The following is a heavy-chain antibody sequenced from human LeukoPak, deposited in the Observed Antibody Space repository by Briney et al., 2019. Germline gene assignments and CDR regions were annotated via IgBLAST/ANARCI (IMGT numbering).Heavy chain of an antibody. CDR2: ISGSVGGT. CDR1: GFTFSGYA. Sequence: GGSLRLSCAASGFTFSGYAMSWVRQAPGKGLEWVSAISGSVGGTYYADSVKGRFTISRDNSKNTLYLKMNRLRAEDTDVYYCAKVRVRGVTHDAFDIWGQGTMVSVPS. J-gene: IGHJ3*02. V-gene: IGHV3-23*01. CDR3: AKVRVRGVTHDAFDI. D-gene: IGHD3-10*01.